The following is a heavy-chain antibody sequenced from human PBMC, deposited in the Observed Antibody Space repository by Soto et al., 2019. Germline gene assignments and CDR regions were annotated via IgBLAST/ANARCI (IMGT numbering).Heavy chain of an antibody. J-gene: IGHJ5*02. CDR3: ARDGEAATPGWFDP. CDR1: GGSISSYY. Sequence: QVQLQESGPGLVKPSETLSLTCTVSGGSISSYYWSWIRQPAGQGLEWIGRIYTSGSTNYNPSLKSRVTMSVDTSKNQFSLKLSSVTAADTAVYYCARDGEAATPGWFDPWGQGTLVTVSS. D-gene: IGHD2-15*01. CDR2: IYTSGST. V-gene: IGHV4-4*07.